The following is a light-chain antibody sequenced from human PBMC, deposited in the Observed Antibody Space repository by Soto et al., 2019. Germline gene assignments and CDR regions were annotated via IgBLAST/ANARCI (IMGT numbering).Light chain of an antibody. CDR3: SSYTRRSTLI. J-gene: IGLJ2*01. Sequence: QSALTQPASVSASPGQSITISCTGTTSDIGGYNYVSWYQQHPGKAPKLMIYDVSNRPSGISDRFSGSKSGNTASLTISGLQTEDEADYYCSSYTRRSTLIFGGGTKLTVL. CDR1: TSDIGGYNY. V-gene: IGLV2-14*01. CDR2: DVS.